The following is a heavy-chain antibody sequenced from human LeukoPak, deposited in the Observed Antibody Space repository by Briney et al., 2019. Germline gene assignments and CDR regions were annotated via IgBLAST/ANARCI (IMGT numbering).Heavy chain of an antibody. CDR2: ISYDGSNK. CDR1: GFTFSSYG. J-gene: IGHJ3*02. Sequence: GGSLRLSCAASGFTFSSYGMHWVRQAPGKGLEWVAVISYDGSNKYYADSVKGRFTISRDNSKNTLYLQMNSLRAEDTAVYYCAKGTYYYDSSGYTAFDIWGQGTMATVSS. CDR3: AKGTYYYDSSGYTAFDI. D-gene: IGHD3-22*01. V-gene: IGHV3-30*18.